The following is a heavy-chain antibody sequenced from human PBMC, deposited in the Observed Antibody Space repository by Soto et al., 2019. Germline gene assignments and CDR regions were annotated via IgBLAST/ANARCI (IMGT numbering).Heavy chain of an antibody. D-gene: IGHD6-19*01. CDR1: GGSISSYY. Sequence: QVQLQESGPGLVKPSETLSLTCTVSGGSISSYYWSWIRQPPGKGLEWIGYIYYSGSTNYNPSLKSRVTISVDTSKNQFSLKLSSVTAADTAVYYCARHPLNSSGWYGYAFDIWGQGTMVTVSS. J-gene: IGHJ3*02. CDR2: IYYSGST. CDR3: ARHPLNSSGWYGYAFDI. V-gene: IGHV4-59*08.